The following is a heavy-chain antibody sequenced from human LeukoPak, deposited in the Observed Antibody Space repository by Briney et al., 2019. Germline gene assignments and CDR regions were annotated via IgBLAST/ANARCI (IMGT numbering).Heavy chain of an antibody. CDR2: ITGSDGNP. V-gene: IGHV3-23*01. Sequence: PGGSLRLSCAASGFTFSTYVMNWVRQAPGMGLEWLSGITGSDGNPYYADSVKGRFTISRDNAKSTLYLQMDNLRAEDTALYYCARVRAFSSAFDFWGQGILVTVSS. D-gene: IGHD5-18*01. J-gene: IGHJ4*02. CDR1: GFTFSTYV. CDR3: ARVRAFSSAFDF.